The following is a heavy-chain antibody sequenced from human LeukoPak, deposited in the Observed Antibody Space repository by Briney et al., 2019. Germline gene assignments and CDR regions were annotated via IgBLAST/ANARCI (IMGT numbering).Heavy chain of an antibody. J-gene: IGHJ3*02. CDR2: INHSGST. CDR3: ARVGSYLVYYDAFDI. Sequence: SETLSLTCAVYGGSFSGYYWSWIRQPPGKGLEWIGEINHSGSTNYNPSLKSRVTISVDTSKNQFSLKLSSVTAADTAVYYCARVGSYLVYYDAFDIWGQGTMVTVSS. CDR1: GGSFSGYY. D-gene: IGHD1-26*01. V-gene: IGHV4-34*01.